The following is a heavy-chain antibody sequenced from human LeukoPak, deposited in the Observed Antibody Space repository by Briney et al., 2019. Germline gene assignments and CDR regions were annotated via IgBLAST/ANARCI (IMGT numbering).Heavy chain of an antibody. J-gene: IGHJ3*02. Sequence: GGSLRLSCAASGFTFSRYGMSWVRQAPGKGLEWVSAISGSGDNTYYAASVRGRFTISRDNSKNTLYLQMNSLRVEDTAVYFCARGPYTFGGVTHALDIWGQGTMVTVSS. V-gene: IGHV3-23*01. D-gene: IGHD3-16*01. CDR1: GFTFSRYG. CDR2: ISGSGDNT. CDR3: ARGPYTFGGVTHALDI.